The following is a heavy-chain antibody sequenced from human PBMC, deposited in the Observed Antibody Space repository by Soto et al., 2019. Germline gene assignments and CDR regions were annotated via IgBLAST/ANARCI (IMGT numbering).Heavy chain of an antibody. CDR3: ARESFPTYYYYGMDV. Sequence: QVQLVQSGAEVKKPGASVKLSCKTSGYIFTNYYMQWVRQAPGQGLEWMGIINPSGGSTSFAQKFQGRVTMTRDTSTSTFYMELSSLSSEDTAVYYCARESFPTYYYYGMDVWGQGTTVTVSS. V-gene: IGHV1-46*01. D-gene: IGHD2-21*01. J-gene: IGHJ6*02. CDR1: GYIFTNYY. CDR2: INPSGGST.